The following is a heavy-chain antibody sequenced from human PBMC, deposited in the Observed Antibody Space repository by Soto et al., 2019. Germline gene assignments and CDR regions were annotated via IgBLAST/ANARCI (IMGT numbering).Heavy chain of an antibody. Sequence: QVQLVESGGGVVQPGRSLRLSCAASGFTFSSYGMHWVRQAPGKGLEWVAVIWYDGTNKFYADSVKGRFTISRDNSKNTLYLQMNSLRAEYRAVYYGARDHRYYYDSSGYYGYFDYWGQGTLVTVSS. V-gene: IGHV3-33*01. CDR3: ARDHRYYYDSSGYYGYFDY. CDR1: GFTFSSYG. J-gene: IGHJ4*02. CDR2: IWYDGTNK. D-gene: IGHD3-22*01.